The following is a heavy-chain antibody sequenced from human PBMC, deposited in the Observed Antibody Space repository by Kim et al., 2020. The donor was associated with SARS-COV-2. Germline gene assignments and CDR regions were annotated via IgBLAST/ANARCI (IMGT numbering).Heavy chain of an antibody. D-gene: IGHD3-9*01. V-gene: IGHV1-69*13. Sequence: SVKVSCKASGGTFSSYAISWVRQAPGQGLEWMGGIIPIFGTANYAQKFQGRVTITADESTSTAYMELSSLRSEDTAVYYCARDLKGTRYFDWLLGYYYYYGMDVWGQGTTVTVSS. CDR3: ARDLKGTRYFDWLLGYYYYYGMDV. CDR2: IIPIFGTA. J-gene: IGHJ6*02. CDR1: GGTFSSYA.